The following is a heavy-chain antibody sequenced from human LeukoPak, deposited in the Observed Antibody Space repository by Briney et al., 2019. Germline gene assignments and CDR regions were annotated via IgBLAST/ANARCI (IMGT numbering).Heavy chain of an antibody. V-gene: IGHV3-23*01. D-gene: IGHD3-22*01. Sequence: GGSLRLSCAASGFTFSSYAMSWVRQAPGKGLEWVSAISGSGGSTYSADSVKGRFTISRDNSKNTLYLQMNSLRAEDTAVYYCAKGEGYYDSSGYASGFDYWGQGTLVTVSS. CDR2: ISGSGGST. J-gene: IGHJ4*02. CDR1: GFTFSSYA. CDR3: AKGEGYYDSSGYASGFDY.